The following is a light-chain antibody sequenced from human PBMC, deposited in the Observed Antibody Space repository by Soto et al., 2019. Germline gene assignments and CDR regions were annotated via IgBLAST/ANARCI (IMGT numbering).Light chain of an antibody. CDR2: AAS. CDR3: QQLNSYLPFT. J-gene: IGKJ3*01. Sequence: DIQLTQSPSFLSASVGVRVTITCRASQGISSYLAWYQQKPGKAPKLLIYAASTLQSGVPSRFSGSGSGTEFTLTISSLQPEDFATYYCQQLNSYLPFTFGPGTKVDIK. CDR1: QGISSY. V-gene: IGKV1-9*01.